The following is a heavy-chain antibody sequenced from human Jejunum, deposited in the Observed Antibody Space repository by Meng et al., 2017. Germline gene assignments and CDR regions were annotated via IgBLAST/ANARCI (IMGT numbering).Heavy chain of an antibody. J-gene: IGHJ3*02. V-gene: IGHV3-30*01. Sequence: GESLKISCAASGFTFSHHAIVWVRQAPGKGLEWVAVVSYDGIDKDYADSVKGRFTISRDNSKKTLYLEMNSLKIEDTAVYYCARDDDAFDIWGQGTMVTVSS. CDR2: VSYDGIDK. CDR3: ARDDDAFDI. CDR1: GFTFSHHA.